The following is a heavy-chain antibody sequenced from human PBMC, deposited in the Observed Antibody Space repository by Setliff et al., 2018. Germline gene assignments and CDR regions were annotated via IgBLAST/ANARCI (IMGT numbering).Heavy chain of an antibody. CDR1: GGSISSSRYS. V-gene: IGHV4-39*07. Sequence: SETLSLTCSVSGGSISSSRYSWGWIRQTPGKGLEWIGSIYHSGSSYYNPSLRSRVTMSVDPSKNHFSLKVTSVTVADTAVYYCAREGPESDSSGYMDVWGQGTTVTVSS. D-gene: IGHD4-4*01. CDR3: AREGPESDSSGYMDV. J-gene: IGHJ6*03. CDR2: IYHSGSS.